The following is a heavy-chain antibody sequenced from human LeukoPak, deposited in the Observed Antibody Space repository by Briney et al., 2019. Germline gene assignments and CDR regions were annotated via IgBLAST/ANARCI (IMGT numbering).Heavy chain of an antibody. D-gene: IGHD3-16*01. Sequence: GGSLRLSCAASGCTFSDYYMSWIRQAPGKGLEWVSYISSSGSTIYYADSVKGRFTISRDNAKNSLYLQMNSLRAEDTAVYYCARFTADYDYAWGSDLDYWGQGTLVTVSS. CDR3: ARFTADYDYAWGSDLDY. CDR1: GCTFSDYY. CDR2: ISSSGSTI. J-gene: IGHJ4*02. V-gene: IGHV3-11*01.